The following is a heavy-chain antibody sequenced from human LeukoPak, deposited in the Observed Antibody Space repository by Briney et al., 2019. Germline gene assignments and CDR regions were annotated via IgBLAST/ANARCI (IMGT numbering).Heavy chain of an antibody. CDR2: FDPEDDEK. CDR3: AAELSSGYFDY. Sequence: ASVKVSCKLSGYMFTELSMHWVRQSPGKGLEWMGGFDPEDDEKMYAQKFQGRVTMTEDTSTDTAYMELSSLRSEDTAVYYCAAELSSGYFDYWGQGTGVSVSS. D-gene: IGHD3-22*01. J-gene: IGHJ4*02. V-gene: IGHV1-24*01. CDR1: GYMFTELS.